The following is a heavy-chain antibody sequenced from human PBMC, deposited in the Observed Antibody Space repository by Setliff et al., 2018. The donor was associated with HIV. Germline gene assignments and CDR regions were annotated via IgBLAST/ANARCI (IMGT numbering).Heavy chain of an antibody. Sequence: GESLKISCSASGFTFSSYGMHWVRQAPGKGLAWVAFIRYDGSDKTYADTVKGRFTISRDNAKNTVYLQMNSLRAEDTAVYYCARGGANPSWFDSWGQGTLVTVPQ. CDR3: ARGGANPSWFDS. D-gene: IGHD3-16*01. V-gene: IGHV3-30*02. CDR1: GFTFSSYG. CDR2: IRYDGSDK. J-gene: IGHJ5*01.